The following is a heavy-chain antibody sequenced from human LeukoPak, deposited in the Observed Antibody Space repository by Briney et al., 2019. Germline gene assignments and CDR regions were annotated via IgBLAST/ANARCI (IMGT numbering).Heavy chain of an antibody. CDR3: ARHRGSGWYKANDAFDI. J-gene: IGHJ3*02. V-gene: IGHV4-59*08. CDR1: GGSFSGYY. CDR2: IYYSGST. Sequence: SETLSLTCAVYGGSFSGYYWSWIRQPPGKGLEWIGYIYYSGSTNYNPSLKSRVTISVDTSKNQFSLKLSSVTAADTAVYYCARHRGSGWYKANDAFDIWGQGTMVTVSS. D-gene: IGHD6-19*01.